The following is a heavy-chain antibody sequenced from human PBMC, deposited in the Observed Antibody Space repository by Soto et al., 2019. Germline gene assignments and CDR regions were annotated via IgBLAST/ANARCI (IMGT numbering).Heavy chain of an antibody. V-gene: IGHV3-15*07. D-gene: IGHD3-22*01. CDR2: IKSRTDGGTT. CDR3: TPERDESSGYAPNY. CDR1: GFTFNNAW. J-gene: IGHJ4*02. Sequence: EVQLVESGGGLVKSGGSLRLSCAASGFTFNNAWMNWVRQAPGKGLEWVGRIKSRTDGGTTDYAAPVKDRFTISRDDSKNTLYLQMNSLKTEDTAMYYCTPERDESSGYAPNYWGQGTLVTVSS.